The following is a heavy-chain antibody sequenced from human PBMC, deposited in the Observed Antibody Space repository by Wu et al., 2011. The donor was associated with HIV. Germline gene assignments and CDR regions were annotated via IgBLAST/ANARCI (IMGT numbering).Heavy chain of an antibody. CDR3: ARREDIGSTWWGSPDV. V-gene: IGHV5-51*03. CDR1: GYIFTNYW. J-gene: IGHJ6*04. CDR2: IYPGDSDT. Sequence: VQLVQSGAEVKKPGESLKISCKASGYIFTNYWIGWVRQMPGKGLEWMGIIYPGDSDTRYSPSFQGQVTISADKSNSTAYLQWSSLKASDTAMYYCARREDIGSTWWGSPDVWGKGTTVTVSS. D-gene: IGHD2-15*01.